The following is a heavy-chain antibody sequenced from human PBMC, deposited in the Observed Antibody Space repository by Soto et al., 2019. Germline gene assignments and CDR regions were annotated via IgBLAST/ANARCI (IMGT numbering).Heavy chain of an antibody. CDR2: IITNGSST. CDR1: GFSFSIYW. Sequence: EVQLVESGGGLVQPGGSLILSCAASGFSFSIYWMHWVRKAPGKGLVWVSRIITNGSSTNYADSVKGRFTISRDNAKNTLDLQMNSLRAEDTAVYYCATGLSTRGYYKYSWGKGTTVTVSS. V-gene: IGHV3-74*01. D-gene: IGHD1-26*01. CDR3: ATGLSTRGYYKYS. J-gene: IGHJ6*03.